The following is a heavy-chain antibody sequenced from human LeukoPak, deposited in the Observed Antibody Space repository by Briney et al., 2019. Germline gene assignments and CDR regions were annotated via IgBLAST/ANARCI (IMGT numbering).Heavy chain of an antibody. CDR1: GFTFSSYA. J-gene: IGHJ4*02. D-gene: IGHD5-18*01. V-gene: IGHV3-30*04. Sequence: GGSLRLSCAASGFTFSSYAMHWVRQAPGKGLEWVAVISYDGSNKYYADSVKGRFTISRDNSKNTLYLQMNSLRAEDTAVYYCAKDRVPRIQLWLPDYWGQGTLVTVSS. CDR3: AKDRVPRIQLWLPDY. CDR2: ISYDGSNK.